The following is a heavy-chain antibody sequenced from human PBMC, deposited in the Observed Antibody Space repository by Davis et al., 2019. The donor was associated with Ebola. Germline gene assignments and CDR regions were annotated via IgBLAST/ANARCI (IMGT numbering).Heavy chain of an antibody. D-gene: IGHD2-8*02. CDR3: AKDLFWWSASDV. J-gene: IGHJ6*02. CDR2: ISSSGGDT. CDR1: GFTFSSYH. V-gene: IGHV3-23*01. Sequence: GESLKISCAASGFTFSSYHMSWVRQAPGKGLEWVSAISSSGGDTYYADSVKGRFTISRDDSKNTLYLQMNSLRGEDTAIYYCAKDLFWWSASDVWGQGTTVTVSS.